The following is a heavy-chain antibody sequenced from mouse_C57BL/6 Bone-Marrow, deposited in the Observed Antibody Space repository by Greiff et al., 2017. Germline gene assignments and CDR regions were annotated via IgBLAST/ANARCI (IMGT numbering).Heavy chain of an antibody. CDR3: ARDYYGSSYEAWFAY. D-gene: IGHD1-1*01. Sequence: VQLQQPGAELVKPGASVKLSCKASGYTFTSYWMHWVKQRPGQGLEWIGMIHPNSGSTNYNEKFKSKATLTVDKSSSTAYMQLSSLTSEDSAVYYCARDYYGSSYEAWFAYWGQGTLVTVSA. CDR2: IHPNSGST. V-gene: IGHV1-64*01. J-gene: IGHJ3*01. CDR1: GYTFTSYW.